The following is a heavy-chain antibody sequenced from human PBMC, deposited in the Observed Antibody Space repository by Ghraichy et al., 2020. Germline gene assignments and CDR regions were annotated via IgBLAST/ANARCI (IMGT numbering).Heavy chain of an antibody. V-gene: IGHV3-7*01. CDR1: GFTFSTYW. CDR3: AREGLDHGSGRSDWFDP. Sequence: GESLNISCAASGFTFSTYWMTWLRQAPGKGLEWVANIKPDGSKGYYVDSVKGRFTISRDNAKNSLYLQMNSLRAEDTAVYYCAREGLDHGSGRSDWFDPWGQGNLVTVSS. CDR2: IKPDGSKG. D-gene: IGHD3-10*01. J-gene: IGHJ5*02.